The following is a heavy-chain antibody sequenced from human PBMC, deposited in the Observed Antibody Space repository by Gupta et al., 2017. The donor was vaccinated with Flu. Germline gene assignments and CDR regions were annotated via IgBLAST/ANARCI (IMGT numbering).Heavy chain of an antibody. CDR1: GFTFSSYS. D-gene: IGHD3-22*01. Sequence: EVQLVESGGGLVKPGGSLRLSCAASGFTFSSYSLNLVRQAPGKGLEWVSSISSGSTFIYYADSVKGRFTISRDNAKNSLYLQMNSLRAEDTAVYYCARAYDTSGYLSAYWGQGTLVTVSS. V-gene: IGHV3-21*01. CDR3: ARAYDTSGYLSAY. CDR2: ISSGSTFI. J-gene: IGHJ4*02.